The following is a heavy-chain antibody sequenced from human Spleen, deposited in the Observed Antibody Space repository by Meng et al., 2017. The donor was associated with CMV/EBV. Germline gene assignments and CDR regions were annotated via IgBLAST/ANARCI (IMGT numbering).Heavy chain of an antibody. CDR3: AKEEAHYDFWSGGYNYNGMDV. D-gene: IGHD3-3*01. Sequence: GESLKISCAASGFTFSRNDMHWVRQPVGKGLEWVSTIGTAGDRSYAGSVKGRLTISRDNSKNTLFLQMNSLRVEDTAVYYCAKEEAHYDFWSGGYNYNGMDVWGQGTTVTVSS. V-gene: IGHV3-13*01. CDR1: GFTFSRND. J-gene: IGHJ6*02. CDR2: IGTAGDR.